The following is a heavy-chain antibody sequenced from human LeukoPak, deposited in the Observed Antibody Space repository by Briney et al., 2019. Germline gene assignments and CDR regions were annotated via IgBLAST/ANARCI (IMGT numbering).Heavy chain of an antibody. CDR1: GGSISVYY. J-gene: IGHJ4*02. V-gene: IGHV4-59*01. CDR3: ARDRELGH. CDR2: IYNSGST. D-gene: IGHD3-10*01. Sequence: SETLSLTCTVSGGSISVYYWSWMRQPPGKGLEWIGYIYNSGSTNYNPSLKSRLTISVDTSKNQFSLKLSSVTAADTAVYYCARDRELGHWGQGTLVTVSS.